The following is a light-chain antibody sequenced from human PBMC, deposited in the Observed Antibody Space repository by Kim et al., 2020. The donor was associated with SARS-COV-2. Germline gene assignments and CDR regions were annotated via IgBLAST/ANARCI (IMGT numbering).Light chain of an antibody. V-gene: IGLV2-11*01. CDR2: DVS. Sequence: QSALTQTRSVSGSPGQSVTISCTGTSSDVGGYNYVSWYQQYPGKAPKLMIYDVSERPSGVPDRFSGSKSGNTASLTVSGLQAEDEADYYCCSYAGSFYVFGTGTKVTVL. CDR3: CSYAGSFYV. J-gene: IGLJ1*01. CDR1: SSDVGGYNY.